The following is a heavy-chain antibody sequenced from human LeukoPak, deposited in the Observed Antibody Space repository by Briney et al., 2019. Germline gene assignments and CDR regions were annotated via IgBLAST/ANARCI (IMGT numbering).Heavy chain of an antibody. Sequence: GESLKISCKGSGYSFTSYWIGWVRQMPGKGLEWMGIIYSGDSDTRYSPSFQGQVTISADKSISTAYLQWSSLKASDTAMYYCARLPWYYGSGSYGPFDYWGQGTLVTVSS. J-gene: IGHJ4*02. D-gene: IGHD3-10*01. CDR2: IYSGDSDT. CDR3: ARLPWYYGSGSYGPFDY. CDR1: GYSFTSYW. V-gene: IGHV5-51*01.